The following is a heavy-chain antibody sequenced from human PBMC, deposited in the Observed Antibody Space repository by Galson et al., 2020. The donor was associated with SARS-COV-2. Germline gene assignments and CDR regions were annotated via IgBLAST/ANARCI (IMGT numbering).Heavy chain of an antibody. D-gene: IGHD5-12*01. CDR2: IGTAGDT. CDR1: GFTFSSYD. CDR3: ARAVVDIVATTERYYYYYYMDV. V-gene: IGHV3-13*01. J-gene: IGHJ6*03. Sequence: GGSLRLSCAASGFTFSSYDMHWVRQATGKGLEWVSAIGTAGDTYYPGSVKGRFTISRENAKNSLYLQMNSLRAGDTAVYYCARAVVDIVATTERYYYYYYMDVWGKGTTVTVSS.